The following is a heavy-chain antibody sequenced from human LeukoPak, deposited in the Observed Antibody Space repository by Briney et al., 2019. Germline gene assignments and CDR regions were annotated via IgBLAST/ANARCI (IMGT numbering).Heavy chain of an antibody. CDR1: GFTFSSYW. V-gene: IGHV3-74*01. CDR2: IDSEETIT. D-gene: IGHD3-22*01. Sequence: GGALRLSCAAAGFTFSSYWMHWGRQDPGKRLVWVSRIDSEETITTYADSVKGRVTISRDNAKNTLFLQMNSLRAEDTAVYYCARGPNYYDSSGYYYFDYWGQGSLVTVSS. CDR3: ARGPNYYDSSGYYYFDY. J-gene: IGHJ4*02.